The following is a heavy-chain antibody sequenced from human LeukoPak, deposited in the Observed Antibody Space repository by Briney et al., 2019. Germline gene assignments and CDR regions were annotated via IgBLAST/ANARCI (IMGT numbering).Heavy chain of an antibody. Sequence: GGSLRLSCAACGFTFSSYGIHWVRQAPGKGLEWVAFIRYDGSNKYYADSVKGRFTISRDNSKNTLYLQMKSLRAEDTAVYYCPKGGGYEAQYYYYYLDVWGKGTTVTISS. V-gene: IGHV3-30*02. CDR2: IRYDGSNK. CDR3: PKGGGYEAQYYYYYLDV. D-gene: IGHD5-12*01. J-gene: IGHJ6*03. CDR1: GFTFSSYG.